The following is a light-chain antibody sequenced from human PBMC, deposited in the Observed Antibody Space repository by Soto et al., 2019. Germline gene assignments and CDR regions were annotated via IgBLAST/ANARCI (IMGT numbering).Light chain of an antibody. J-gene: IGKJ4*01. V-gene: IGKV3-11*01. CDR1: QSVSSY. CDR2: DAS. CDR3: QQRSNWPST. Sequence: EIVLTQSPATLSLSPGNRATLSCSASQSVSSYLAWYQQKPGQAPRLLIYDASNRATGIPARFSGSGSVTDFTLTITSLEPEDFAVYYCQQRSNWPSTFGGGTKVEIK.